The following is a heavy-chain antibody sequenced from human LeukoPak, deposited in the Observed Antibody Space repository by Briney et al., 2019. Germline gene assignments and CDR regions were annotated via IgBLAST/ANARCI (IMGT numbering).Heavy chain of an antibody. V-gene: IGHV3-7*03. J-gene: IGHJ3*02. CDR1: GFTFSSYW. Sequence: PGGSLRLSCAASGFTFSSYWMSWVRQAPGKGLEWVANIKQDGSEKYYVDSVKGRFTISGDNAKNSLYLQMNSLRAEDTAVYYCARVGASTYYYDNSGYKAFDIWAKGQWSPSLQ. CDR3: ARVGASTYYYDNSGYKAFDI. D-gene: IGHD3-22*01. CDR2: IKQDGSEK.